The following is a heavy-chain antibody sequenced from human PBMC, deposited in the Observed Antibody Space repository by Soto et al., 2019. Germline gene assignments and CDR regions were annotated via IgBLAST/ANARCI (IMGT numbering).Heavy chain of an antibody. Sequence: QLQLQESGSGLVKPSQTLSLTCAVSGGSISSGGYSWTWIRQPPGKGLEWIGYIYDSGNSYYNPSHKRRITISVDRSKTQCSLKLSTVTAADTGVYFCARAHYGDYGYGMDVWGQGTTVTVSS. D-gene: IGHD4-17*01. CDR3: ARAHYGDYGYGMDV. CDR2: IYDSGNS. J-gene: IGHJ6*02. V-gene: IGHV4-30-2*01. CDR1: GGSISSGGYS.